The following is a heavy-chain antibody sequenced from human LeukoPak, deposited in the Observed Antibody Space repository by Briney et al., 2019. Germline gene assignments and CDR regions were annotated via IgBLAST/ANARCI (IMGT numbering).Heavy chain of an antibody. D-gene: IGHD3-22*01. V-gene: IGHV1-69*13. CDR1: GGTFSSYA. CDR2: IIPIFGTA. CDR3: ARGSVVIKSLLAAFDI. J-gene: IGHJ3*02. Sequence: SVKVSFKASGGTFSSYAISWVRQAPGQGLEWMGGIIPIFGTANYAQKFQGRVTITADESTSTAYMELSSLRSEDTAVYYCARGSVVIKSLLAAFDIWGQGTMVTVSS.